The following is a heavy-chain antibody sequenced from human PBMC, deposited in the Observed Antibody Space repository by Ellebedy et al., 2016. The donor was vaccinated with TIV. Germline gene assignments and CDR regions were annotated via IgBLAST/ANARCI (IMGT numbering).Heavy chain of an antibody. CDR3: ARYPSLVSWYFDL. D-gene: IGHD2-21*01. Sequence: GESLKISCKASGFTFSSYSMNWVRQAPGKGLEWVSSISPSNSYIYYADSVKGRFTISRDNAKNSLYLHLNDLRAEDTAVYFCARYPSLVSWYFDLWGRGTLVTVSS. CDR1: GFTFSSYS. V-gene: IGHV3-21*01. J-gene: IGHJ2*01. CDR2: ISPSNSYI.